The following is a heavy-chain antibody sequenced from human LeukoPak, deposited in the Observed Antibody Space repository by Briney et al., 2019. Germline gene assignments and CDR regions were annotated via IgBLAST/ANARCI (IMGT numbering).Heavy chain of an antibody. D-gene: IGHD6-13*01. CDR2: IYYSGST. V-gene: IGHV4-39*01. J-gene: IGHJ4*02. Sequence: SETLSLTCTVSGASISSSSYYWGWIRQPPGKGLEWIGSIYYSGSTYCNPSLKSRVAISVDTSKNQFSLKLSSVTAADTAVYYCARRGRYSSSPIDYWGQGTLVTVSS. CDR3: ARRGRYSSSPIDY. CDR1: GASISSSSYY.